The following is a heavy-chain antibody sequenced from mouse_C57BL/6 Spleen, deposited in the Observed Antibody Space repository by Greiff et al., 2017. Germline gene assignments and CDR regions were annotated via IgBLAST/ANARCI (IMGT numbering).Heavy chain of an antibody. CDR2: ISSGSSTI. D-gene: IGHD1-1*01. Sequence: EVQRVESGGGLVKPGGSLKLSCAASGFTFSDYGMHWVRQAPEKGLEWVAYISSGSSTIYYADTVKGRFTISRDNAKNTLFLHMTRLRAEDTAMYYCARYDYGSSNWYFDVWGTGTTVTVSS. J-gene: IGHJ1*03. CDR1: GFTFSDYG. CDR3: ARYDYGSSNWYFDV. V-gene: IGHV5-17*01.